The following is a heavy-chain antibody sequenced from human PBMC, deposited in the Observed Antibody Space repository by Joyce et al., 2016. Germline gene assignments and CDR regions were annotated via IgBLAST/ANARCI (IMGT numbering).Heavy chain of an antibody. CDR3: AHTYIGSPFDY. J-gene: IGHJ4*02. Sequence: QITLKESGPTLVKPTQTLTLTCTFSGFSLTTTEVGVGWIRRPPGKALEWLAIIYWDDDKRYSPSLKGRLTITKDSSKNQVVLRMTNMDPVDTGTYYCAHTYIGSPFDYWGQGTLVAVSS. CDR1: GFSLTTTEVG. V-gene: IGHV2-5*02. D-gene: IGHD6-6*01. CDR2: IYWDDDK.